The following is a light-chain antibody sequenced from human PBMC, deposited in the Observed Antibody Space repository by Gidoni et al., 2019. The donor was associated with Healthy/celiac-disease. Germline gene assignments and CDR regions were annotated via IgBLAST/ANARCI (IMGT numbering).Light chain of an antibody. Sequence: DIQITQSPSSMSASVGARVTITCRASQSISSYLNWYQQKPGKAPRLLIYAASSLQSGVPSRFSGSGSGTDFTLTISSLQPEDFATYYCQQCYSTPNTFGHGTKVEIK. CDR2: AAS. J-gene: IGKJ2*01. CDR3: QQCYSTPNT. CDR1: QSISSY. V-gene: IGKV1-39*01.